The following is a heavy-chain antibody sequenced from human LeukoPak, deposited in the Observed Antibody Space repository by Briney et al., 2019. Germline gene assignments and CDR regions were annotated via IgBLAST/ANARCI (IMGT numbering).Heavy chain of an antibody. V-gene: IGHV3-30*02. CDR3: AKGRFSSGWYYFDY. D-gene: IGHD6-19*01. CDR2: IWYDGSNK. J-gene: IGHJ4*02. CDR1: GFTFSSYG. Sequence: GGSLRLSCAASGFTFSSYGMHWVRQAPGKGLEWVAVIWYDGSNKYYADSVKGRFTISRDNSKNTLYLQMNSLRAEDTAVYYCAKGRFSSGWYYFDYWGQGTLVTVSS.